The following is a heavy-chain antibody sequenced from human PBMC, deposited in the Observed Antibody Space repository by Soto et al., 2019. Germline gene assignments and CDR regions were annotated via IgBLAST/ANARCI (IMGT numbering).Heavy chain of an antibody. J-gene: IGHJ4*02. CDR2: IYYSGST. V-gene: IGHV4-59*01. CDR3: ARGPTRNYFDY. Sequence: PSETLALTCTVSGGSITSYYWSWIRQPPGKGLEWIGYIYYSGSTNYNPSLKSRVTISVDTSKNQFSLKLSSVTAVDTAVYYCARGPTRNYFDYWGQGTLVTVSS. CDR1: GGSITSYY.